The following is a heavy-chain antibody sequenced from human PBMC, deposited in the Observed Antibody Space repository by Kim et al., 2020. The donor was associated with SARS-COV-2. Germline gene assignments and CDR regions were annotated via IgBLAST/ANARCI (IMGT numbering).Heavy chain of an antibody. V-gene: IGHV3-23*01. CDR2: ISGSGGST. Sequence: GGSLRLSCAASGFTFSSYAMSWVRQAPGKGLEWVSAISGSGGSTYYADSVKGRFTISRDNSKNTLYLQMNSLRAEDTAVYYCAKDLVDYYYGSGSYYRWYSGPAHDYWGQGTLVTVSS. CDR1: GFTFSSYA. J-gene: IGHJ4*02. D-gene: IGHD3-10*01. CDR3: AKDLVDYYYGSGSYYRWYSGPAHDY.